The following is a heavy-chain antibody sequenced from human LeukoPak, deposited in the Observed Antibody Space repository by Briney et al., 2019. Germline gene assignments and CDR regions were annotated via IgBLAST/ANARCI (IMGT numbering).Heavy chain of an antibody. D-gene: IGHD3-3*01. J-gene: IGHJ6*02. Sequence: AGGSPRLSCAASGFTFSSYWMSWVRQAPGKGLEWVANIKQDGSEKYYVDSVKGRFTISRDNAKNSLYLQMNSLRAEDTAVYYCAREGSTYDFWSGYYPDGMDVWGQGTTVTVSS. CDR1: GFTFSSYW. CDR3: AREGSTYDFWSGYYPDGMDV. V-gene: IGHV3-7*01. CDR2: IKQDGSEK.